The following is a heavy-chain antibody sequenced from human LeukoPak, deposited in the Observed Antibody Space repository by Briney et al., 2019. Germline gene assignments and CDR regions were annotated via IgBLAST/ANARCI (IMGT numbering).Heavy chain of an antibody. V-gene: IGHV4-34*01. CDR1: GGSFSGYY. Sequence: SETLSLTCAVYGGSFSGYYWSWIRQPPGKGLEWIGEINHSGSTNYNPSLKSRVTISVDTSKNQFSLKLSSVTAADTAVYYCARGRDGYNFLNRGEYYYFDYRGQGTLVTVSS. CDR2: INHSGST. J-gene: IGHJ4*02. CDR3: ARGRDGYNFLNRGEYYYFDY. D-gene: IGHD5-24*01.